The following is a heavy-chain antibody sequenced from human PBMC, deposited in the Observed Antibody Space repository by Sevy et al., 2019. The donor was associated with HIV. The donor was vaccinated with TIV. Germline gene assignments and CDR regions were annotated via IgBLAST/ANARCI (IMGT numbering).Heavy chain of an antibody. CDR3: ARDYGGYSYGLDV. CDR1: GFTFSSYA. V-gene: IGHV3-30-3*01. CDR2: ISYDGSTK. J-gene: IGHJ6*02. D-gene: IGHD5-18*01. Sequence: GGSLRLSCAASGFTFSSYAMHWVRQAPGKGLEWVEVISYDGSTKYYADSVKGRFTMSRDNSKNTLYLQMNSLGAEDTAVYYCARDYGGYSYGLDVWGQGTTVTVSS.